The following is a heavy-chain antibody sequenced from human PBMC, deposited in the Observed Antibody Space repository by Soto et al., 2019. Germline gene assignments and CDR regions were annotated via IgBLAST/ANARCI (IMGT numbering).Heavy chain of an antibody. CDR3: ARDGEEYSISRRRTPPMPLAYGMDV. V-gene: IGHV3-30-3*01. CDR1: GFTFSSYA. D-gene: IGHD6-13*01. CDR2: ISYDGSNK. J-gene: IGHJ6*02. Sequence: GGSLRLSCAASGFTFSSYAMHWVRQAPGKGLEWVAVISYDGSNKYYADSVKGRFTISRDNSKNTLYLQMNSLRAEDTAVYYCARDGEEYSISRRRTPPMPLAYGMDVWGQGTAVT.